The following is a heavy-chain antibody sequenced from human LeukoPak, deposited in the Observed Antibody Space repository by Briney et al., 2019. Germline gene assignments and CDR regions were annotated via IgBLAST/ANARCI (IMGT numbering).Heavy chain of an antibody. CDR1: GGSISSYY. CDR3: ARGFRRGYSGYEHIPKMGFFDY. V-gene: IGHV4-4*07. Sequence: SETLSLTCTVSGGSISSYYWSWIRQPAGKGLEWIGRIYTSGSTNYNPSLKSRVTMSVDTSKNQFSLKLSSVTAADTAVFYCARGFRRGYSGYEHIPKMGFFDYWGQGTLVTVSS. J-gene: IGHJ4*02. D-gene: IGHD5-12*01. CDR2: IYTSGST.